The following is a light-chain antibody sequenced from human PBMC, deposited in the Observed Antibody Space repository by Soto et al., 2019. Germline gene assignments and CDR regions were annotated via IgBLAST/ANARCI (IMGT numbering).Light chain of an antibody. CDR3: QEYYTYPWT. CDR2: KVS. J-gene: IGKJ1*01. CDR1: QSISSW. V-gene: IGKV1-5*03. Sequence: DIQMTQSPSTLSASIGDRVTITCRASQSISSWLAWYQQKPGKAPKFLIHKVSTLVSGVPSRFSGSGSGTEFTLTITSLQPDDFATDFCQEYYTYPWTFGQGTKVEIK.